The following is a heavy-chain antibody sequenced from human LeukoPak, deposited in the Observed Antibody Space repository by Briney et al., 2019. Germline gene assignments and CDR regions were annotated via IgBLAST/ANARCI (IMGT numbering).Heavy chain of an antibody. CDR3: ARVFSGSYSLD. Sequence: SETLSLTCTVSGGSISSTSYYWGWIRQPPGKGLEWIGSIYYSGSTYYNPSLKSRVTISIDTSKNQFSLKLSSVTAADTAVYYCARVFSGSYSLDWGQGTLVTVSS. CDR1: GGSISSTSYY. J-gene: IGHJ4*02. D-gene: IGHD1-26*01. CDR2: IYYSGST. V-gene: IGHV4-39*07.